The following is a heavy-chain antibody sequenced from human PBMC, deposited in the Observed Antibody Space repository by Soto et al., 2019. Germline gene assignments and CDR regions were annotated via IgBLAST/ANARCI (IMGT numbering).Heavy chain of an antibody. CDR3: AAAPWSGSY. Sequence: EVQLVETGGGLIQPGGSLRLSCAASGFSVSSDYMSWVRQAPGKGLEWVSVIYSADRTYYADSVKGRFSISRDISKNTLYLQMTSLRYEDTAIYYCAAAPWSGSYWGQGTLVTASS. D-gene: IGHD3-3*01. CDR1: GFSVSSDY. CDR2: IYSADRT. V-gene: IGHV3-53*02. J-gene: IGHJ4*02.